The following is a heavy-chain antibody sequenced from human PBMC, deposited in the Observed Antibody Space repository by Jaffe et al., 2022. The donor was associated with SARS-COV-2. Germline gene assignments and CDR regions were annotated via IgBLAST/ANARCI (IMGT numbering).Heavy chain of an antibody. J-gene: IGHJ5*02. D-gene: IGHD1-7*01. V-gene: IGHV3-33*01. CDR1: GFTFSSYG. CDR3: ARDKELYNWNSGPFDP. CDR2: IWYDGSNK. Sequence: QVQLVESGGGVVQPGRSLRLSCAASGFTFSSYGMHWVRQAPGKGLEWVAVIWYDGSNKYYADSVKGRFTISRDNSKNTLYLQMNSLRAEDTAVYYCARDKELYNWNSGPFDPWGQGTLVTVSS.